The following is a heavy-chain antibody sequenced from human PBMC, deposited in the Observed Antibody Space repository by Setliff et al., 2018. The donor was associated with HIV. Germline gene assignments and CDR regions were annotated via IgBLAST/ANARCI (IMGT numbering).Heavy chain of an antibody. Sequence: ASVKVSCKASGYTFTDYAIYWMRQAPGQRLEWLGWINAGNGNTEYSQNFQGRVTISRDTSASTAYMELSSLRSEDTAVYYCARDEGAYGSGSSDSWGQGTLVTVSS. D-gene: IGHD3-10*01. CDR3: ARDEGAYGSGSSDS. J-gene: IGHJ4*02. V-gene: IGHV1-3*01. CDR2: INAGNGNT. CDR1: GYTFTDYA.